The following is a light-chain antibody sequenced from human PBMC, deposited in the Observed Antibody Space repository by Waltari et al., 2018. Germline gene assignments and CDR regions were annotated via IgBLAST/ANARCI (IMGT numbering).Light chain of an antibody. CDR3: QTWGTGIVI. CDR1: SGHSNYA. Sequence: QLVLTQSPSASASLGASVKLTSTLSSGHSNYAIAWHQQLPEKGPRCLMKLNSDGSNNKGDGVPDRFSGSSSGAERYLTISSLQSEDEADYYCQTWGTGIVIFGGGTRLTVL. CDR2: LNSDGSN. V-gene: IGLV4-69*01. J-gene: IGLJ2*01.